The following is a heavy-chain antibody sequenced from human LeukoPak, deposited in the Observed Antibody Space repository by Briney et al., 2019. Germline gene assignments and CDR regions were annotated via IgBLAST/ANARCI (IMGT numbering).Heavy chain of an antibody. V-gene: IGHV3-21*05. Sequence: PGGSLRLSRAASGFTFSTHSMNWVRQAPGKGLEWVSYINHDGNDIYYGESVKGRFTISRDNAKNSLYLQIHTLRAEDTAVYYCAGDGTGVLPGDAFDIWSQGTMVTVSS. J-gene: IGHJ3*02. CDR1: GFTFSTHS. CDR2: INHDGNDI. D-gene: IGHD1-1*01. CDR3: AGDGTGVLPGDAFDI.